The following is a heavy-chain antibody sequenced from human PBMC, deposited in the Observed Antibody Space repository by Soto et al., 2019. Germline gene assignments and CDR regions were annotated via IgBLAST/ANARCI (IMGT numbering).Heavy chain of an antibody. V-gene: IGHV3-15*07. CDR2: IKSKTDGGTT. D-gene: IGHD2-2*01. CDR1: GFTFSNAW. Sequence: GGSLRLSCAASGFTFSNAWMNWVRQAPGKGLEWVGRIKSKTDGGTTDYAAPVKGRFTISRDDSKNTLYLQMNSLKTEDTAVYYCTTGVVPAAMRTIGFYYYYYGMDVWGQGTTVTVSS. J-gene: IGHJ6*02. CDR3: TTGVVPAAMRTIGFYYYYYGMDV.